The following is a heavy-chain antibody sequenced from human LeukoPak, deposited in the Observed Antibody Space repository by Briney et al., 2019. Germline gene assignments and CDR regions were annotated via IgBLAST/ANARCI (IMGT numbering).Heavy chain of an antibody. CDR2: INPNSGGT. J-gene: IGHJ4*02. Sequence: GASVKVSCKASGYIFTDYYMHWVRQAPGQELGWMGRINPNSGGTNYAQKFQGRVTMTRDTSTSTVYMELSSLRSEDTAVYYCARDYPYTKNGELDYWGQGTLVTVSS. CDR3: ARDYPYTKNGELDY. V-gene: IGHV1/OR15-1*04. CDR1: GYIFTDYY. D-gene: IGHD4-17*01.